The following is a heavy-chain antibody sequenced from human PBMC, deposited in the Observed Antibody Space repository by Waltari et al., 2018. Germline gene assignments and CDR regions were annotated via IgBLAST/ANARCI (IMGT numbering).Heavy chain of an antibody. CDR2: IYYSGST. D-gene: IGHD5-12*01. CDR1: GGSISSYY. CDR3: AREPRGYSGYGTGSEFDY. J-gene: IGHJ4*02. Sequence: QVQLQESGPGLVKPSETLSLTCTVSGGSISSYYWSWIRQPPGKGLEWIGYIYYSGSTNYNPSLKSRVTISVDTSKNQFSLKLSSVTAADTAVYYCAREPRGYSGYGTGSEFDYWGQGTLVTVSS. V-gene: IGHV4-59*01.